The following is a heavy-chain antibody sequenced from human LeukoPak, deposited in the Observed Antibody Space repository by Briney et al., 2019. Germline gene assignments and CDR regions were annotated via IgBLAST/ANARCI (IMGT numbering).Heavy chain of an antibody. CDR2: INPSGGST. D-gene: IGHD1-26*01. CDR1: GYTFTSYY. Sequence: ASVKVSCKASGYTFTSYYMHWVRQAPGQGLEWMGIINPSGGSTSYAQKFQGRVTMTRDTSTSTVYMELSSLRSEDTAVYYCASEQERVGAFNYWGQGTLVTVSS. CDR3: ASEQERVGAFNY. V-gene: IGHV1-46*01. J-gene: IGHJ4*02.